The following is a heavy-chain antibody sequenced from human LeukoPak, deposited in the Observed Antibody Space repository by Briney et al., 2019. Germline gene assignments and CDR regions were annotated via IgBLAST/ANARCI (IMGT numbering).Heavy chain of an antibody. D-gene: IGHD3-22*01. V-gene: IGHV1-69*05. J-gene: IGHJ4*02. CDR3: ARDHYYDSSGYLGYFDY. Sequence: ASVKVSCKASGGTFSSYAISWVRQAPGQGLEWMGMIIPIFGTANYAQKFQGRVTITTDESTSTAYMELSSLRSEDTAVYYCARDHYYDSSGYLGYFDYWGQGTLVTVSS. CDR2: IIPIFGTA. CDR1: GGTFSSYA.